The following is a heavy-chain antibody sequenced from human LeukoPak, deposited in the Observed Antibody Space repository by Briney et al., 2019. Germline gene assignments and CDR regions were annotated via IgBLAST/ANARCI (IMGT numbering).Heavy chain of an antibody. D-gene: IGHD3-10*01. V-gene: IGHV3-21*01. CDR1: GGSISNYY. CDR3: ARDSLYYFNY. J-gene: IGHJ4*02. Sequence: ETLSLTCTVSGGSISNYYWSWIRQPPGKGLEWVSSISSSSSYIYYADSVKGRFTISRDNAKNSLYLQMNSLRAEDTAVYYCARDSLYYFNYWGQGTLVTVSS. CDR2: ISSSSSYI.